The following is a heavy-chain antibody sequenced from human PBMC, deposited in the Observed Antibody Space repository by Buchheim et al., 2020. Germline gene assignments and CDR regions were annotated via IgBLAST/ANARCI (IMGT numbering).Heavy chain of an antibody. V-gene: IGHV3-7*01. CDR2: IKQDGSET. D-gene: IGHD3-10*01. J-gene: IGHJ6*02. CDR3: ARVSSLCFRESYGMDV. Sequence: EVQLVESGGGLVQPGGSLRLSCAASGFTFSSYWMSWVRQAPGKGLEWVANIKQDGSETYYVDSVKGRFTISREHAKQSLDLQMNSLRAEDTAVYYCARVSSLCFRESYGMDVWGQGTT. CDR1: GFTFSSYW.